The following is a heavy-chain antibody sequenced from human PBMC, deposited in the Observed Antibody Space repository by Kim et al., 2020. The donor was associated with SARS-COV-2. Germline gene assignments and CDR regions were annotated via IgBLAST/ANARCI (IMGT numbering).Heavy chain of an antibody. CDR1: GDPVNGYY. Sequence: SETLSLTCAVYGDPVNGYYWSWIRQPPGKWLEWIGEINYDRSTNYKSSFKSRVTMSLDSSKSQFSLRLTSLTAADTAVYYCSAGRYFAWLFPQSPHYFD. V-gene: IGHV4-34*01. D-gene: IGHD3-9*01. J-gene: IGHJ4*01. CDR2: INYDRST. CDR3: SAGRYFAWLFPQSPHYFD.